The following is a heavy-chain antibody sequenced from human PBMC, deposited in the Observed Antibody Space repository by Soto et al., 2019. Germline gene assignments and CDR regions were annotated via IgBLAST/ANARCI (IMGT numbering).Heavy chain of an antibody. J-gene: IGHJ4*02. CDR3: ARDHGGQSGNFIFDN. CDR2: ISSSSSYT. V-gene: IGHV3-11*06. CDR1: GFPFSSYY. Sequence: GGSLSLSCASSGFPFSSYYMVLLRKAPGKGLEWVSYISSSSSYTNYADSVKGRFTISRDNAKNSLYLQMNSLRAEDTAVYYCARDHGGQSGNFIFDNWGQGTPVTFSS. D-gene: IGHD3-16*01.